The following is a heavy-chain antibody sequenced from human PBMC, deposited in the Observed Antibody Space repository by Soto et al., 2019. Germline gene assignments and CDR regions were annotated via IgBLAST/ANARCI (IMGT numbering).Heavy chain of an antibody. CDR3: ATKEGGYYPYYFDY. J-gene: IGHJ4*02. V-gene: IGHV1-69*13. CDR1: GGTFSSYA. D-gene: IGHD3-22*01. CDR2: IIPIFGTA. Sequence: SVKVSCKASGGTFSSYAISWVRQAPGQGLEWMGGIIPIFGTANYAQKFQGRVTITADESTSTAYMELSSLRSEDTAVYYCATKEGGYYPYYFDYWGQGTLVTVSS.